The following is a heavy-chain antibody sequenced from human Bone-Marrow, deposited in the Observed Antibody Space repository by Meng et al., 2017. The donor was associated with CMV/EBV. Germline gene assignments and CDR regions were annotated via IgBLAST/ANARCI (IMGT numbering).Heavy chain of an antibody. D-gene: IGHD3-10*01. CDR2: IIPIFGTA. CDR1: GGTFSSYA. CDR3: ARGKGSMVRGVITPGNEWFDY. J-gene: IGHJ4*02. V-gene: IGHV1-69*05. Sequence: SVKVSCKASGGTFSSYAISWVRQAPGQGLEWMGGIIPIFGTANYAQKFQGRVTITTDESTSTAYMELSSLRSEDTAVYYCARGKGSMVRGVITPGNEWFDYWGQGTPVTVSS.